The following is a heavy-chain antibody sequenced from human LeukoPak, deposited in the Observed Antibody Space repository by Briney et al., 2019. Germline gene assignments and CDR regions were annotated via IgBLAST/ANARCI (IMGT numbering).Heavy chain of an antibody. D-gene: IGHD1-26*01. Sequence: SETLSLTCTVSGGSISSYYWSWIRQPAGKGLEWIGRFYSGGSTDYNPSLKSRVTMSVDTSKNQFSLKLSSVTAADTATYFCVSGQNLYGWGLGTLLVVSS. V-gene: IGHV4-4*07. CDR3: VSGQNLYG. CDR2: FYSGGST. CDR1: GGSISSYY. J-gene: IGHJ4*02.